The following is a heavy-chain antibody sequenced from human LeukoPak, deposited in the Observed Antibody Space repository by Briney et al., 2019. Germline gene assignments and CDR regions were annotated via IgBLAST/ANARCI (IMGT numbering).Heavy chain of an antibody. D-gene: IGHD4-17*01. V-gene: IGHV3-53*01. Sequence: GGSLRLSCAASGFTVSRNYISWVRQAPGKGLEWVSVIYSGGGTYFADSVKGRFTISRDISKNTLYPQMSGLRAEDTAVYYCARNNYGDFPRGVPYYYYGMDVWGQGTTVTVSS. CDR1: GFTVSRNY. CDR3: ARNNYGDFPRGVPYYYYGMDV. J-gene: IGHJ6*02. CDR2: IYSGGGT.